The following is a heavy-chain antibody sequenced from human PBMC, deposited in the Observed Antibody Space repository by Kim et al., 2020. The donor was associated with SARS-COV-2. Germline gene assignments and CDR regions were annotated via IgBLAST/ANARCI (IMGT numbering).Heavy chain of an antibody. CDR3: ARFGSGSYTAMYYFDY. D-gene: IGHD1-26*01. V-gene: IGHV3-11*01. CDR2: ISSSGSTI. CDR1: GFTFSDYY. J-gene: IGHJ4*02. Sequence: GGSLRLSCAASGFTFSDYYMSWIRQAPGKGLEWVSYISSSGSTIYYADSVKGRFTISRDNAKNSLYLQMNSLRAEDTAVYYCARFGSGSYTAMYYFDYWGQGTLVTVSS.